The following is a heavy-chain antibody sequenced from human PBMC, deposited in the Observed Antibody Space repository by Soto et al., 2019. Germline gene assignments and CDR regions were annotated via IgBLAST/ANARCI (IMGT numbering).Heavy chain of an antibody. CDR2: FDPEDGET. D-gene: IGHD6-6*01. CDR1: GYTLTELS. Sequence: GASVKVSCKVSGYTLTELSMHWVRQAPGKGLEWMGGFDPEDGETIYAQKFQGRVTMTEDTSTGTAYMELSSLRSEDTAVYYCAVQPEKAARRAFDIWGQGTMVTVSS. J-gene: IGHJ3*02. V-gene: IGHV1-24*01. CDR3: AVQPEKAARRAFDI.